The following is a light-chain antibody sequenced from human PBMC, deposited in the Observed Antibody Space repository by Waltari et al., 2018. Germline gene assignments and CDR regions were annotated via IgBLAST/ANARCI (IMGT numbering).Light chain of an antibody. V-gene: IGLV2-14*03. CDR2: DVA. Sequence: QSTLTQPASVSGSLGQSITIPCTGPSTDFGGCNSFSWYPHHPGKVPKLMIFDVANRPSGVSNRFSGSKSGNTASLTISGLQAEDEADYICSSYTTTSVLFGGGTKLTVL. J-gene: IGLJ2*01. CDR3: SSYTTTSVL. CDR1: STDFGGCNS.